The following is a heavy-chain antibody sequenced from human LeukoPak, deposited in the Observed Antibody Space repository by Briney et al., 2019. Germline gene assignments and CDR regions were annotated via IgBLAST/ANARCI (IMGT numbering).Heavy chain of an antibody. V-gene: IGHV3-23*01. D-gene: IGHD3-9*01. CDR2: VSGSSGAT. Sequence: GGSLRLSCAASGFTFSSYAMNWVRQAPGEGLEWVSAVSGSSGATYYADSVKGRFTISRDNSKNTLYLQVNSLRAEDTAVYYCAKYDILTGYPIGGFDYWGQGTLVTVSS. CDR3: AKYDILTGYPIGGFDY. J-gene: IGHJ4*02. CDR1: GFTFSSYA.